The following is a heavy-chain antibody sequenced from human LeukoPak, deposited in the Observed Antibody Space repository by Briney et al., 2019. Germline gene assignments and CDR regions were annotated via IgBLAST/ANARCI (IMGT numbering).Heavy chain of an antibody. J-gene: IGHJ6*02. V-gene: IGHV3-23*01. CDR2: ISGSGGNT. D-gene: IGHD4-17*01. Sequence: GGSLRLSCVASGFTFTTYAMNWVRQAPGKGLEWVSGISGSGGNTFNVDSVKGRFTTSRDNSKNTLYLQMNSLRAEDTAVYYCAKGRTVTPSGYGMDVWGQGTTVTVSS. CDR1: GFTFTTYA. CDR3: AKGRTVTPSGYGMDV.